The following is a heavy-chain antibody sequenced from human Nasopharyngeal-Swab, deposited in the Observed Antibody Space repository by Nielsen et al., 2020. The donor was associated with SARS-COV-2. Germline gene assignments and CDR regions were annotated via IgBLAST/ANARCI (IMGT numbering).Heavy chain of an antibody. D-gene: IGHD6-13*01. J-gene: IGHJ6*02. CDR3: ARDRPAAADSNYYYGMDV. CDR1: GGSISSYY. CDR2: IYYSGST. V-gene: IGHV4-59*01. Sequence: SETLPLTCTVSGGSISSYYWSWIRQPPGKGLEWIGYIYYSGSTNCNPSLKSRVTISVDTSKNQFSLKLSSVTAADTAVYYCARDRPAAADSNYYYGMDVWGQGTTVTVSS.